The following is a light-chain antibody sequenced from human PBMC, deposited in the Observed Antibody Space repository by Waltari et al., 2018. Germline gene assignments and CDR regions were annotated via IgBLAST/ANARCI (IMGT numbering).Light chain of an antibody. CDR1: QGISSR. Sequence: IQMTQSPSSVSASVGDRVTLTCRASQGISSRLAWYQQKPGKAPKLLIYDASSLHSGVPSRCSGSGSGTDFTLTIRSLQPEDFATYYCQQVNSFPRTFGQGTKVEVK. CDR3: QQVNSFPRT. J-gene: IGKJ1*01. V-gene: IGKV1-12*01. CDR2: DAS.